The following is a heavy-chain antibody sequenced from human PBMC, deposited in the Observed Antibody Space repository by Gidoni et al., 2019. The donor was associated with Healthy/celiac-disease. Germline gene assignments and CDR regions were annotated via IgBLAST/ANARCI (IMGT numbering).Heavy chain of an antibody. Sequence: EVQLVESGGGLVKPGGSLRLSCAASGFTFSSYSMHWVRQAPGKGLEWVSSISSSRSYIYYADSVKGRFTISRDNAKNSLYLQMNSLRAEDTAVYYCARVEPAPWGAECMDVWGQGTTVTVSS. CDR3: ARVEPAPWGAECMDV. J-gene: IGHJ6*02. CDR2: ISSSRSYI. V-gene: IGHV3-21*01. CDR1: GFTFSSYS. D-gene: IGHD1-1*01.